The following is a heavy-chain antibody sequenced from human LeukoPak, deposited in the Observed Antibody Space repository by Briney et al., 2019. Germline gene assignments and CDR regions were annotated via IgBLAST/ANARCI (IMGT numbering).Heavy chain of an antibody. CDR1: GFTFSSYE. J-gene: IGHJ6*03. CDR3: AANDLFGDTNYYYYYMDV. D-gene: IGHD1-1*01. Sequence: GGSLRLSCAASGFTFSSYEMNWVRQAPGKGLEWVSYINSNGRTIYYADSVRGRFTISRDNAKNTLYLQMNSLRAEDTAVYYCAANDLFGDTNYYYYYMDVWGKGTTVTISS. V-gene: IGHV3-48*03. CDR2: INSNGRTI.